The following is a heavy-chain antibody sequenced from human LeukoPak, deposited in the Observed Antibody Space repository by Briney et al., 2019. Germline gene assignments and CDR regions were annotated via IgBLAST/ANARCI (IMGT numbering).Heavy chain of an antibody. V-gene: IGHV4-39*01. CDR3: ASTYAGILTGYQTGTFDY. Sequence: PSETLSLTCTVSGGSISSSSYYWGWIRQPPGKGLEWIGSIYYSGSTYYNPSLKSRVTISVDTSKNQFSLKPSSVTAADTAVHYCASTYAGILTGYQTGTFDYWGQGTLVTVSS. D-gene: IGHD3-9*01. J-gene: IGHJ4*02. CDR2: IYYSGST. CDR1: GGSISSSSYY.